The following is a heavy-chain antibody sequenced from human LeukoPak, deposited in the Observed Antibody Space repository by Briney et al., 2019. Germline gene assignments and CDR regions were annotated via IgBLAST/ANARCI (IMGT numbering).Heavy chain of an antibody. Sequence: GESLKISCQGSGDSLTTLWIGWVRQMPGKGLEWMGIIYPGDSDTRYSPSFQGQVTISADKSISTAYLQWSSLKASDTAMYYCARPKYSSGWEFDYWGQGTLVTVSS. V-gene: IGHV5-51*01. D-gene: IGHD6-19*01. CDR2: IYPGDSDT. CDR1: GDSLTTLW. J-gene: IGHJ4*02. CDR3: ARPKYSSGWEFDY.